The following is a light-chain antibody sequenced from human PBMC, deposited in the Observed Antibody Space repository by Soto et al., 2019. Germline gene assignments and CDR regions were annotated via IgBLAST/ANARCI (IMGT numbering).Light chain of an antibody. CDR3: QQYGGSIT. V-gene: IGKV3-20*01. Sequence: EIVLTQSPGTLSLSPGERATLSCRASQSVSSTYLAWYQQKPGPAPRLLIYSASSRATGVPERFSGCGSGTAFTLTIRRLEPEDFAVYFCQQYGGSITFGQGTRLEIE. J-gene: IGKJ5*01. CDR1: QSVSSTY. CDR2: SAS.